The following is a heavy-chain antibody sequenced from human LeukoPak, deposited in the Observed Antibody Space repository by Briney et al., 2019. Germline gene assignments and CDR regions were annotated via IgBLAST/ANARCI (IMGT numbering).Heavy chain of an antibody. V-gene: IGHV4-39*07. CDR2: IDYSGST. J-gene: IGHJ3*02. D-gene: IGHD1-26*01. CDR3: ARAGVVGATDGAFDI. Sequence: ETLSLTCTVSGGSISSSSFYWGWIRQPPGKGLEWIGTIDYSGSTYYNPSLKSRVTISVDTSKNQFSLKLSSVTAADTAVYYCARAGVVGATDGAFDIWGQGTMVTVSS. CDR1: GGSISSSSFY.